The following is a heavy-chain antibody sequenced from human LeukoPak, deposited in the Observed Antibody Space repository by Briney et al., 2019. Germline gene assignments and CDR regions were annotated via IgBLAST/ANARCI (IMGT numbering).Heavy chain of an antibody. V-gene: IGHV3-9*01. D-gene: IGHD6-19*01. CDR3: AKDSSGWED. CDR1: GFTFDDYA. J-gene: IGHJ4*02. Sequence: GRSLRLSCAASGFTFDDYAMHWVRQAPGKGLEWVSGISWNSGSIGYADSVKGRFTISRDNAKNSLYLQMNSLRAEDTALYYCAKDSSGWEDWGQGTLVTVSS. CDR2: ISWNSGSI.